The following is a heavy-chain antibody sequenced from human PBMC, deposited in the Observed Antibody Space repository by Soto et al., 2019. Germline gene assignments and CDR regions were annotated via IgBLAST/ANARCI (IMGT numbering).Heavy chain of an antibody. CDR1: GFTFSSYG. D-gene: IGHD1-7*01. CDR2: SSATGAGT. CDR3: AKDRRAGGNYGFYSDF. V-gene: IGHV3-23*01. Sequence: GGSLRLSCAASGFTFSSYGMTWVRQAPGKGLEWVSFSSATGAGTYYADSAKGQFTISRDNSKNTLYLQMTSLRADDTAVYYCAKDRRAGGNYGFYSDFWGQGALVTV. J-gene: IGHJ4*02.